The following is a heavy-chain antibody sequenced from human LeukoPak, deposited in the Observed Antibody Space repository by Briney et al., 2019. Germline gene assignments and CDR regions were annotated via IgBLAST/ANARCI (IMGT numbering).Heavy chain of an antibody. V-gene: IGHV4-39*07. J-gene: IGHJ6*03. CDR3: ARVLARGINYYYYYMDV. CDR1: GGSISSSSYY. Sequence: SETLSLTCTVSGGSISSSSYYWGWIRQPPGKGLEWIGSIYYSGSTYYNPSLKSRVTISVDTSKNQFSLKLSSVTAADTAVYYCARVLARGINYYYYYMDVWGKGTTVTVSS. D-gene: IGHD3-16*01. CDR2: IYYSGST.